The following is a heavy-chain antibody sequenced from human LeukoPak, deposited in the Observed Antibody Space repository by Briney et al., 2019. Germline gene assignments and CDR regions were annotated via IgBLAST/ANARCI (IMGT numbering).Heavy chain of an antibody. Sequence: GGSLRLSCAASGFTFSSYGMHWVRQAPGKGLGWVAVIWYDGSNKYYADSVKGRFTISRDNSKNTLYLQMNSLRAEDTAVYYCARDGSSFWRAFNYYMDVWGKGTTVTVSS. CDR2: IWYDGSNK. V-gene: IGHV3-33*01. D-gene: IGHD3-3*01. CDR3: ARDGSSFWRAFNYYMDV. J-gene: IGHJ6*03. CDR1: GFTFSSYG.